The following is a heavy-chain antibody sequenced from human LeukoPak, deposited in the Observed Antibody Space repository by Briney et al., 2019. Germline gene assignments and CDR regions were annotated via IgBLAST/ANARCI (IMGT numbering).Heavy chain of an antibody. V-gene: IGHV3-21*01. CDR3: ARPDYDFWSGSPGGNYMDV. D-gene: IGHD3-3*01. J-gene: IGHJ6*03. CDR2: ISSTSSYV. Sequence: PGGSLRLSCAASGFTFTTYSMNWVRQAPGKGPEWVSSISSTSSYVYYADSVRGRFTISGDNAKNSLYLQMDSLRAEDTAVYYCARPDYDFWSGSPGGNYMDVWGKGTTVTVSS. CDR1: GFTFTTYS.